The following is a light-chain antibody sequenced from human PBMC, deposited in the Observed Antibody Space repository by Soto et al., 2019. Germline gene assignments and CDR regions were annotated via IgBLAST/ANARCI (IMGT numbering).Light chain of an antibody. Sequence: DIQMTQSPSSLSASVGGRVTISCRASQGINNDLGWYQQKPGKAPKRLIYEASTLQSGVPSRFSGSGSGTEFTLTISSLQPEDFATYYCLQHNDYPRTFGGGTQVAIK. V-gene: IGKV1-17*01. CDR3: LQHNDYPRT. CDR2: EAS. CDR1: QGINND. J-gene: IGKJ4*01.